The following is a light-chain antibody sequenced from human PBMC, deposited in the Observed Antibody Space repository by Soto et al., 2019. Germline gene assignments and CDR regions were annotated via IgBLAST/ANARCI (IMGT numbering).Light chain of an antibody. CDR1: QSVSSN. V-gene: IGKV3-15*01. CDR3: QQYNNWPRT. J-gene: IGKJ1*01. CDR2: GAS. Sequence: EIVMTQSPATLSVSPGERATLACRASQSVSSNLAWYQQKPGQAPMLLIYGASTRATGIPARFSGSESGTEFTLTISSLQSEDFAVYYGQQYNNWPRTFGQGTKVEIK.